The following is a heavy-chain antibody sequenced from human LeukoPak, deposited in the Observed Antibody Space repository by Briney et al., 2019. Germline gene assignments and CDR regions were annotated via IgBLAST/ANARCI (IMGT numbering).Heavy chain of an antibody. J-gene: IGHJ4*02. Sequence: ASVKVSCRASGYTFTSYGINWVRQATGQGLEWMGWMKPNSSSKGYAQKFQGRVTITRNTSISTAYMELGGLRSEDTAVYYCARGRSTGYPYYFEYWGQGTLVTVSS. CDR3: ARGRSTGYPYYFEY. V-gene: IGHV1-8*03. CDR1: GYTFTSYG. D-gene: IGHD5-12*01. CDR2: MKPNSSSK.